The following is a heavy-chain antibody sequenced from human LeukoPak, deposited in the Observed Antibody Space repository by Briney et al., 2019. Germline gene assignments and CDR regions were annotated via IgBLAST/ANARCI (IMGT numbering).Heavy chain of an antibody. CDR2: ISWNSGSI. CDR1: GFTFDDYA. D-gene: IGHD6-13*01. J-gene: IGHJ6*02. Sequence: SLRLSCAASGFTFDDYAMHWVREAPGKGLEWVSGISWNSGSIGYADSVKGRFTISRDNAKNSLYLQMNSLRAEDTALYYCAKALIAAAGRYYYGMDVWGQGTTVTVSS. V-gene: IGHV3-9*01. CDR3: AKALIAAAGRYYYGMDV.